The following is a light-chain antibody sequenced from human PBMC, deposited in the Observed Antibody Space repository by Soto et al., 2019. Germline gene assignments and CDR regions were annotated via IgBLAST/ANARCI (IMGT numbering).Light chain of an antibody. J-gene: IGKJ1*01. Sequence: EIVMTDSPATLSVSPLERASLSFRASQSVSSNLAWYQQRPGQAPRLLIYDASKRATGIPARFSGSGSGTEFTLTISSLQSEDFAVYFCQQYSDRPPWTFGQGTKVDIK. CDR3: QQYSDRPPWT. CDR2: DAS. CDR1: QSVSSN. V-gene: IGKV3D-15*01.